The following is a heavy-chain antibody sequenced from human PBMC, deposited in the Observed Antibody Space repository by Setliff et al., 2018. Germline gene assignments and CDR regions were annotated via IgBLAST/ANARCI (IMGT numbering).Heavy chain of an antibody. V-gene: IGHV1-18*01. Sequence: VASVKVSCKASGYTFTDYGISWVRQAPGQGLEWMGWISPYTGNTFYAPQFQGRVIMTTDTSAKTAYMDLRSLRSDDTAVYFCERLVRYCSTTSCQRTSGDDFWGLGTLVTVSS. CDR2: ISPYTGNT. D-gene: IGHD2-2*01. CDR1: GYTFTDYG. CDR3: ERLVRYCSTTSCQRTSGDDF. J-gene: IGHJ4*02.